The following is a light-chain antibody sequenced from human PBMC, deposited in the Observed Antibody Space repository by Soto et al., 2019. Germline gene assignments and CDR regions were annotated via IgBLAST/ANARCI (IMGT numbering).Light chain of an antibody. J-gene: IGKJ2*01. CDR1: DSLLNTDGSTY. Sequence: VVLTQSPLSLPVTLGQPASISCKSTDSLLNTDGSTYLNWFQQRPGQSPRRLIYEVSKRDSGVPDRFSGSGSGTDFTLRISRVEAEDVAIYYCMQGLYWPSFGQGTRLDIK. CDR2: EVS. V-gene: IGKV2-30*01. CDR3: MQGLYWPS.